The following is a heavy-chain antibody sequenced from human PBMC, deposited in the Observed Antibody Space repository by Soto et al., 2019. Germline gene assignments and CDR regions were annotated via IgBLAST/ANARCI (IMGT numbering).Heavy chain of an antibody. Sequence: QVQLVESGGGLVKPGGSLRLSCEASGFTLSDYYMTWIRQAPGKGLEWISYISSSATIIYYTDSVKGRFTISRDNAKTSLYLQMNSLRADDTAVYYCARAVKQWLVGGDYYDYMDVWGKGTTVTVSS. D-gene: IGHD6-19*01. CDR2: ISSSATII. J-gene: IGHJ6*03. CDR1: GFTLSDYY. V-gene: IGHV3-11*01. CDR3: ARAVKQWLVGGDYYDYMDV.